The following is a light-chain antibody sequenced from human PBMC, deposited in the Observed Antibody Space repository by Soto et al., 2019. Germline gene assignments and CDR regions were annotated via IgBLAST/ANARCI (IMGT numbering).Light chain of an antibody. CDR1: QTINTW. CDR3: QQYHDYST. Sequence: DIQMTQSPSTLSASVGDRVTITCRASQTINTWLAWYQQKPGRAPKLVIYDSSSLEAGVPSRFSGSGSGTEFTLTITNLQPDDFAVYYCQQYHDYSTFGQGTKVEIK. V-gene: IGKV1-5*01. CDR2: DSS. J-gene: IGKJ1*01.